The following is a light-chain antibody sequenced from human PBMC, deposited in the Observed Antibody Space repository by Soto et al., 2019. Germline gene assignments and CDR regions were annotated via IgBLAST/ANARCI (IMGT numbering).Light chain of an antibody. CDR2: EVV. Sequence: QSVLTQPRSASGSPGQSVTISCTGTKXDIGVYDFVSWYQHHPGKAPRLIIYEVVQRPSGVPDRFSGSKSGNTASLTVSGLQAADEADYFCKSYAGSNTYVFGSGTKVTFL. CDR3: KSYAGSNTYV. CDR1: KXDIGVYDF. V-gene: IGLV2-8*01. J-gene: IGLJ1*01.